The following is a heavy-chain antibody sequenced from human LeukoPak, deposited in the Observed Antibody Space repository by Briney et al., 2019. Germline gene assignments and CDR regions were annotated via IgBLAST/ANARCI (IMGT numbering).Heavy chain of an antibody. J-gene: IGHJ5*02. V-gene: IGHV3-21*01. CDR1: GFTLSSYS. CDR3: ARDLNCSGGSCYSDWFDP. D-gene: IGHD2-15*01. CDR2: IGSSSSYV. Sequence: GGSLRLSCAASGFTLSSYSMNWVRQAPGQGRRWFSSIGSSSSYVYYAASVKARFTISRDNDKNSLYLQMNSLRAEDTAVYYCARDLNCSGGSCYSDWFDPWGQGTLVTVSS.